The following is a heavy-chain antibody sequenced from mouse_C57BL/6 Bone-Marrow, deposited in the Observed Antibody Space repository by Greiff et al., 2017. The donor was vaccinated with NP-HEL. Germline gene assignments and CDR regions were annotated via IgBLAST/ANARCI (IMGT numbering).Heavy chain of an antibody. CDR3: TRVVAGGYFDY. CDR2: IDPETGGT. J-gene: IGHJ2*01. Sequence: VKLMESGAELVRPGASVTLSCKASGYTFTDYEMHWVKQTPVHGLEWIGAIDPETGGTAYNQKFKGKAILTADKSSSTAYMELRSLTSEDSAVYYCTRVVAGGYFDYWGQGTTLTVSS. V-gene: IGHV1-15*01. D-gene: IGHD1-1*01. CDR1: GYTFTDYE.